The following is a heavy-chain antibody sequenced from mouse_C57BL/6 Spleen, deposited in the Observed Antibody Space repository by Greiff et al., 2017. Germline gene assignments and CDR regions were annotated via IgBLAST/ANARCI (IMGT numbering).Heavy chain of an antibody. D-gene: IGHD2-4*01. CDR3: ARDYEAY. Sequence: QVQLQQSGPELVKPGASVKLSCKASGYAFSSSWMNWVKQRPGKGLEWIGRIYPGDGDTNYNGKFKGKATLTADNSSSTAYMQLSSLTSEDSAVYFCARDYEAYWGQGTLVTVSA. CDR1: GYAFSSSW. CDR2: IYPGDGDT. V-gene: IGHV1-82*01. J-gene: IGHJ3*01.